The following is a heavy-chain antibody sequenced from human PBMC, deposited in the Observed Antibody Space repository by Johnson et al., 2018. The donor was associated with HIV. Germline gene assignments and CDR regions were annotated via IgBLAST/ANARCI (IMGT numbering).Heavy chain of an antibody. CDR1: GFSFSNYW. CDR3: ARAGCGGDCSTDAFDI. V-gene: IGHV3-7*01. CDR2: INQDGSEK. J-gene: IGHJ3*02. D-gene: IGHD2-21*02. Sequence: VQLVESGGGLVQSGGSLRLSCVVSGFSFSNYWMTWVRQVPGKGLEWVANINQDGSEKFYVDSVKGRFTISRENARYSLYLQMNSLRAEDTAVYYCARAGCGGDCSTDAFDIWGQGTMVTVSS.